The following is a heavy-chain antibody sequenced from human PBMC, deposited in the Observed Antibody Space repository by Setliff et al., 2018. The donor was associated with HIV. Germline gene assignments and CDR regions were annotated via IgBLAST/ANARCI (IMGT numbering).Heavy chain of an antibody. D-gene: IGHD3-3*01. CDR2: INPSGGST. CDR1: GYTFTNYY. J-gene: IGHJ4*02. CDR3: AREGPLYDFWSGYIDY. Sequence: ASVKVSCKASGYTFTNYYVHWVRQAPGQGLEWMGIINPSGGSTTYAQKFQGRVTMTRDTSTGTVYMELTSLRSEDTAVYYCAREGPLYDFWSGYIDYWGQGILVTVSS. V-gene: IGHV1-46*01.